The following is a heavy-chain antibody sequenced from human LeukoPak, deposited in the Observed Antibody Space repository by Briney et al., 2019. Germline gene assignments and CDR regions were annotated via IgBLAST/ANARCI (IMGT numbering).Heavy chain of an antibody. D-gene: IGHD2-21*02. CDR1: GFTFSSYW. V-gene: IGHV3-74*01. J-gene: IGHJ4*02. Sequence: GGSLRLSCAASGFTFSSYWMHWVRQAPGKGLVWVSRLNGDGSTTSYADSVKGRFTISRDNAKNTLYLQMNSLGAEDMAVYYCARSSRGDAINFDYWGQGTLVTVSS. CDR3: ARSSRGDAINFDY. CDR2: LNGDGSTT.